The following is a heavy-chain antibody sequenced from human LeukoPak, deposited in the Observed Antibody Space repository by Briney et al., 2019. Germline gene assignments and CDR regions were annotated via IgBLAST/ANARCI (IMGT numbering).Heavy chain of an antibody. D-gene: IGHD6-13*01. CDR2: MNPDSGNT. CDR1: GHTFTSYD. J-gene: IGHJ4*02. CDR3: ARRIAAAGVGIVY. Sequence: ASVKVSCKASGHTFTSYDINWVREATGQGLEWMGWMNPDSGNTGYAQKFQGRVTMTRNPSISTAYMELSSLTSEDTAVYYCARRIAAAGVGIVYWGQGTLVTVSS. V-gene: IGHV1-8*01.